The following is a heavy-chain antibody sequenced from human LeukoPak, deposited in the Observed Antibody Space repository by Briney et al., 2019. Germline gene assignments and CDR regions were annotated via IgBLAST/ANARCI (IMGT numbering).Heavy chain of an antibody. CDR1: RGSIRSYY. CDR3: ACHYGGNFRFDP. D-gene: IGHD4-23*01. J-gene: IGHJ5*02. CDR2: IYTSGST. Sequence: PSETLSLTCTVSRGSIRSYYWSWIRQPPGKGLEWIGYIYTSGSTNYNPSLKSRVTISVDTSKNQFSLKLSSVTAADTAVYYCACHYGGNFRFDPWGQGTLVTVSS. V-gene: IGHV4-4*09.